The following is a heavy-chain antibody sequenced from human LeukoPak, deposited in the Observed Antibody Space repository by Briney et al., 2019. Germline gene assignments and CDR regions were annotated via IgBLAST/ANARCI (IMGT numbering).Heavy chain of an antibody. CDR3: ARETYYYDSSGPEALDI. Sequence: GGSLRLSCAASEFTFSSYWMHWVRQAPGKGLVWVSHINSDGSSTSYADSVKGRFTISRDNAKNTLYLQMNSLRAEDTAVYYCARETYYYDSSGPEALDIWGQGTMVTVSS. D-gene: IGHD3-22*01. CDR2: INSDGSST. J-gene: IGHJ3*02. CDR1: EFTFSSYW. V-gene: IGHV3-74*01.